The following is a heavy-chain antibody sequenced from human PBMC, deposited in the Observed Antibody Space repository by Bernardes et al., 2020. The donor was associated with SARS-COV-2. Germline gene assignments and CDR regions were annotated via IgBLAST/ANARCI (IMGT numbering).Heavy chain of an antibody. V-gene: IGHV4-31*03. D-gene: IGHD3-3*01. CDR2: VYYTGTT. J-gene: IGHJ6*02. Sequence: SETLSLTCSVSGASIGRGYYWSWIRQFPGKGLEWLGYVYYTGTTYYNSSLKSRLSISVDTSKNQFSLKLSSVTAADTAVYYCARGRGGFLESYYYYYGMDVWGQGTTVTVSS. CDR1: GASIGRGYY. CDR3: ARGRGGFLESYYYYYGMDV.